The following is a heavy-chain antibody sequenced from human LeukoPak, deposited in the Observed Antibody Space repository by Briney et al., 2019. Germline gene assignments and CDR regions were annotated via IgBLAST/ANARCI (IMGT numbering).Heavy chain of an antibody. CDR3: ARHGYKSSWYPYAFDI. V-gene: IGHV4-61*08. CDR2: IYYSGST. CDR1: GGSISSGGYY. D-gene: IGHD6-13*01. J-gene: IGHJ3*02. Sequence: SETLSLTCTVSGGSISSGGYYWSWIRQPPGKELEWIGYIYYSGSTKYNSSLKNRVTISVDTSETQFSLRLSSVTSADTAVYYCARHGYKSSWYPYAFDIWGQGTMVTVSS.